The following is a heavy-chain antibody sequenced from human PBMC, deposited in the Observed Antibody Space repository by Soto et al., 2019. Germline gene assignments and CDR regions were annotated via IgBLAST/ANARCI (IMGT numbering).Heavy chain of an antibody. Sequence: QVQLVESGGGVVQPGRSLRLSCAASGFTFSGYGMHWVRQAPGKGLEWAAVISYDGSNKYYADSVKGRFPISRDNSKNTLYVQGNRLGAEDTAVYYWAKEWEEQWLVEPYFDYWGQGTLVTVSS. CDR2: ISYDGSNK. CDR3: AKEWEEQWLVEPYFDY. D-gene: IGHD6-19*01. J-gene: IGHJ4*02. CDR1: GFTFSGYG. V-gene: IGHV3-30*18.